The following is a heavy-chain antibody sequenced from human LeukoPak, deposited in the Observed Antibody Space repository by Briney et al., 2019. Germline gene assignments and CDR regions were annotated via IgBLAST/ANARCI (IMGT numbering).Heavy chain of an antibody. CDR3: ARAGWEDRDY. CDR1: GYTFTSYD. V-gene: IGHV1-8*01. D-gene: IGHD1-26*01. CDR2: MKPKSGNT. J-gene: IGHJ4*02. Sequence: ASVKVSCKASGYTFTSYDINWVRQATGQGLEWMGWMKPKSGNTGYAQKFQGRVTMTRNTSISTAYMELSSLRSEDTAVYYCARAGWEDRDYWGQGTLVTVSS.